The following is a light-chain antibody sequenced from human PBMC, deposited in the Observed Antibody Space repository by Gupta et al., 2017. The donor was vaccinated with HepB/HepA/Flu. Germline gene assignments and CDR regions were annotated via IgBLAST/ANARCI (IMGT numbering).Light chain of an antibody. Sequence: SSELTQDPDVSVALGQTVRITCQGDSLRRYYASGYQQKPGQALVLVIYGKNNRPSGIPDRFTGSSSGNTASLTITGAQAEDAADYYCNSRNSSDNHQVFGGGTKLTVL. CDR1: SLRRYY. CDR3: NSRNSSDNHQV. V-gene: IGLV3-19*01. J-gene: IGLJ2*01. CDR2: GKN.